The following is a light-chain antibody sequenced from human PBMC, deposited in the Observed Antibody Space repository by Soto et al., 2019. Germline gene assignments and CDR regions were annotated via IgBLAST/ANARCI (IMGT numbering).Light chain of an antibody. CDR1: QSVSSSH. CDR3: QQYRSSPPIT. V-gene: IGKV3-20*01. CDR2: GAS. J-gene: IGKJ5*01. Sequence: EIVWTQSPGTLSLSPGERATLSCRASQSVSSSHLAWYQRKSGQAPRLLIHGASSRATGISDRFSGSGSGTDFTLTISRLEPEDFAVYYCQQYRSSPPITFGQGTRLEI.